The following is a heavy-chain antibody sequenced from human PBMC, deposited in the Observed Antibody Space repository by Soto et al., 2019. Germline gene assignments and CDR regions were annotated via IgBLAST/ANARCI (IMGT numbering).Heavy chain of an antibody. Sequence: QVQLQESGPGLVKPSETLSLTCTVSGDSVSTRSYYWAWIRQSPGKRLEWIGKIYSDGSTYYNPSLKSRVTISVDTSMNQFSLKLSSVTAADSAVYYCARQGEIVADYWGHGTLATVSS. V-gene: IGHV4-39*01. D-gene: IGHD2-21*01. CDR1: GDSVSTRSYY. CDR3: ARQGEIVADY. J-gene: IGHJ4*01. CDR2: IYSDGST.